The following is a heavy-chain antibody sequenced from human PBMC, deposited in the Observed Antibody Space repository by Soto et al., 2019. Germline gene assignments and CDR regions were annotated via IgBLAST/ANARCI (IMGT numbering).Heavy chain of an antibody. J-gene: IGHJ4*02. D-gene: IGHD6-19*01. V-gene: IGHV1-18*01. CDR1: GYTFTSYG. CDR2: ISAYNGNT. CDR3: ARAMSRVQWLVLDAGFDY. Sequence: ASVKVSCKASGYTFTSYGISWVRQAPGQGLEWMGWISAYNGNTNYAQKLQGRVTMTTDTSTSTAYMELRSLRSDDTAVYYCARAMSRVQWLVLDAGFDYWGQGTLVTVSS.